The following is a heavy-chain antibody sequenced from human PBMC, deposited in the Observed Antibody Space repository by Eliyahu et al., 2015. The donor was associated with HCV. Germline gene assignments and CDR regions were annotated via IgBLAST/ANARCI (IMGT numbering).Heavy chain of an antibody. CDR2: ISAYNGNT. CDR1: GYTFTSYG. CDR3: ARGSGSYPNWFDP. D-gene: IGHD1-26*01. J-gene: IGHJ5*02. Sequence: QVQLVQSGAEVKKPGASVKVSCKASGYTFTSYGIXWVRXAPGQGLEWMGGXGWISAYNGNTNYAQKLQGRVTMTTDTSTSTAYMELRSLRSDDTAVYYCARGSGSYPNWFDPWGQGTLVTVSS. V-gene: IGHV1-18*01.